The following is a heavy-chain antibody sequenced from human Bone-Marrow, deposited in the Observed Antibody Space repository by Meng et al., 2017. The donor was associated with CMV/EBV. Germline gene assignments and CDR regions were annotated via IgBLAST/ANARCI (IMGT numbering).Heavy chain of an antibody. J-gene: IGHJ6*02. D-gene: IGHD3-9*01. CDR3: AREMTGYYSRGYYYGMDV. CDR2: INSDGSST. Sequence: GGSLRLSCAASGFTVSSNYMSWVRQAPGKGLVWVSRINSDGSSTSYADSVKGRFTISRDNAKNTLYLQMNSLRAEDTAVYYCAREMTGYYSRGYYYGMDVWGQGTTVTVSS. V-gene: IGHV3-74*01. CDR1: GFTVSSNY.